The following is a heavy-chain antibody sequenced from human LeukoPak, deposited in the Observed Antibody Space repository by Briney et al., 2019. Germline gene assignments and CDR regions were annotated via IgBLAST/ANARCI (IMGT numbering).Heavy chain of an antibody. J-gene: IGHJ3*02. CDR3: ASSSSWYDFSAI. CDR2: IYTSGST. D-gene: IGHD6-13*01. CDR1: GGSISSYY. V-gene: IGHV4-4*07. Sequence: PSETLSLTCTVSGGSISSYYWSWIRQPAGKGLEWIGRIYTSGSTNYNPSLKSRVTISVDTSKNQISLKLSSVTAADTAVYYCASSSSWYDFSAIWGQGTVVIVSS.